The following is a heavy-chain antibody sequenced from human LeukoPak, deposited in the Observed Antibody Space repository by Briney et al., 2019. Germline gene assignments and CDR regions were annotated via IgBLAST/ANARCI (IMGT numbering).Heavy chain of an antibody. D-gene: IGHD3-9*01. CDR3: ARDDILTGYYYGRSDAFDI. CDR2: IKQDGSEK. CDR1: GFTFSSYW. V-gene: IGHV3-7*01. J-gene: IGHJ3*02. Sequence: PGGSLRLSCAASGFTFSSYWMSWVRQAPGKGLEWVANIKQDGSEKYYVDSVKGRFTISRDNAKNSLYLQMNSLRAEDTAVYYCARDDILTGYYYGRSDAFDIWGQGTMVTVSS.